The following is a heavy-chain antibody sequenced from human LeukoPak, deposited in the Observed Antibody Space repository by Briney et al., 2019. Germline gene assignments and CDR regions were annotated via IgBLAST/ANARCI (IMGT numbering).Heavy chain of an antibody. CDR3: ARFRRSSSSPFDY. CDR2: IYYSGST. Sequence: SGSLSLTCTVSGGSISSYYWSWIWQPPGKGVERIGYIYYSGSTNYNPSLKSRVTISVDTSKNQFSLKLSSVTAADTAVYYCARFRRSSSSPFDYWGQGTLVTISS. D-gene: IGHD6-13*01. J-gene: IGHJ4*02. CDR1: GGSISSYY. V-gene: IGHV4-59*01.